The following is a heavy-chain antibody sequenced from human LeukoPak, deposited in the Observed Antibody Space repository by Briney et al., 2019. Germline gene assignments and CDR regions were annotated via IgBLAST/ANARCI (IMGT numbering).Heavy chain of an antibody. D-gene: IGHD5-18*01. Sequence: SVTVSCNASGYTFTDYYLYWVRHAPEEGLELMGWINPSSGGTNSGRKFHGKVSMTRGSSISTAFIELSRLRSDDKAVYYCARDGTSVMVDFDYWGRGSLVSVSS. J-gene: IGHJ4*02. CDR3: ARDGTSVMVDFDY. CDR2: INPSSGGT. CDR1: GYTFTDYY. V-gene: IGHV1-2*02.